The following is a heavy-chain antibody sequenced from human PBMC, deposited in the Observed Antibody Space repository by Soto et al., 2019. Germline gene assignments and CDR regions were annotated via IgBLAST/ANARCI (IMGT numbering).Heavy chain of an antibody. CDR1: GCSISSSSYY. V-gene: IGHV4-39*01. J-gene: IGHJ6*02. CDR3: ARPYYGSGSYSGYYYYGMDV. Sequence: SETLSLTCTVSGCSISSSSYYWGWIRQPPGKGLEWIGSIYYSGSTYYNPSLKSRVTISVDTSKNQFSLKLGSVTAADTAVYYCARPYYGSGSYSGYYYYGMDVRAQGTPVTVSS. D-gene: IGHD3-10*01. CDR2: IYYSGST.